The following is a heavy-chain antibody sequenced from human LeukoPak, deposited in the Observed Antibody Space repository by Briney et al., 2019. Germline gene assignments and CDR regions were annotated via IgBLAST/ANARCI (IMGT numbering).Heavy chain of an antibody. Sequence: GGSLRLSCAASGFTVSSNYMSWVRQAPGKGLEWVANIKQDGSEKYYVDSVKGRFTISRDNAKNSLYLQMNSLRAEDTAVYYCAGDKVGRKGGQGTLVTVSS. CDR2: IKQDGSEK. CDR3: AGDKVGRK. V-gene: IGHV3-7*01. J-gene: IGHJ4*02. D-gene: IGHD1-26*01. CDR1: GFTVSSNY.